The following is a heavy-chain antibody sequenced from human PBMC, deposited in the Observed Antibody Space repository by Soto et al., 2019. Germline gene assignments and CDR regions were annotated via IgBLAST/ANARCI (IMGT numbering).Heavy chain of an antibody. V-gene: IGHV4-59*01. J-gene: IGHJ4*02. CDR2: LYYGRSA. Sequence: QVQLQESGPGLVKPSETLSLTCAVTGDSISSYYCMWIRQPPGKGLESIGYLYYGRSANYNPSLKSRATLSVHTSTKQCSLTLSSMTAADTAVYYCALRSMAVVPEYWGQRTLVTVSS. CDR3: ALRSMAVVPEY. CDR1: GDSISSYY. D-gene: IGHD3-22*01.